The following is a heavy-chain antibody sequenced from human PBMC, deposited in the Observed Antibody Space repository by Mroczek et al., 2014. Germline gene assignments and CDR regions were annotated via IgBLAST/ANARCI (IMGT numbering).Heavy chain of an antibody. CDR3: ARDRAAPRGCCSGDYCYTGFDY. V-gene: IGHV4-4*02. D-gene: IGHD2-15*01. CDR2: IFPSGNT. Sequence: QVQLQESGPRLVKPSGTLSLTCAVSGVSISSTYWWNWVRQAPGKGLEWIGEIFPSGNTNYNPSLKSRVSFSIDTSKNQFSLKLRSVTAADTALYYCARDRAAPRGCCSGDYCYTGFDYWGQGSLVTVSS. J-gene: IGHJ4*02. CDR1: GVSISSTYW.